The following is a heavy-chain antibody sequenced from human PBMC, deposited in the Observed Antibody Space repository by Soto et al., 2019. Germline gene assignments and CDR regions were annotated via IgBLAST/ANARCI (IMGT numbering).Heavy chain of an antibody. V-gene: IGHV1-18*01. CDR3: ARARATVTTERALGY. J-gene: IGHJ4*02. CDR2: TSVYNGDS. D-gene: IGHD4-17*01. CDR1: GYTFYSYD. Sequence: QVQLVQSGPEVKKPGASVKVSCKTSGYTFYSYDITWVRQAPGQGLEWMGTTSVYNGDSNVAQNLQGRVTMTIEKSTATAYMDLKNLTSDDTAVYYCARARATVTTERALGYWGQGTLVTVSS.